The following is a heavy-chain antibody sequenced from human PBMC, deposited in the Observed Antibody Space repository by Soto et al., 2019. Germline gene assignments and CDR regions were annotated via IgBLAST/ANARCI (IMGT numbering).Heavy chain of an antibody. Sequence: SLRLSCAASGFTFDDYAMHCVRQAPGKGLEWVSGISWNSGSIGYADSVKGRFTISRDNAKNSLYLQMNSLRAEDTALYYCAKDKRCSGGSCYSGFDYWGQGTLVTVSS. V-gene: IGHV3-9*01. CDR2: ISWNSGSI. CDR1: GFTFDDYA. J-gene: IGHJ4*02. D-gene: IGHD2-15*01. CDR3: AKDKRCSGGSCYSGFDY.